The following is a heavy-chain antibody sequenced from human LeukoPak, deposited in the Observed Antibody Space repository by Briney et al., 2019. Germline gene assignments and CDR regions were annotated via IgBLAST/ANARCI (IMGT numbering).Heavy chain of an antibody. V-gene: IGHV3-9*01. CDR1: GFTFHHYA. CDR3: AKSAGYNYNLYYFDY. J-gene: IGHJ4*02. D-gene: IGHD5-24*01. CDR2: ISWNSDSV. Sequence: AGGSLRLSCGASGFTFHHYAMHWVRQAPGKGLEWVSGISWNSDSVDYEDSMKGRFTISRDNAKNSLYLQMNSLQVEDTALYYCAKSAGYNYNLYYFDYWGQGTLVTVSS.